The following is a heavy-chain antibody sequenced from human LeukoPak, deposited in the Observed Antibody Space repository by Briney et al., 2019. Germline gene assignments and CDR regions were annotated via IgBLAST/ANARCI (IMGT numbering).Heavy chain of an antibody. CDR2: MNPDSDNT. D-gene: IGHD6-19*01. V-gene: IGHV1-8*01. J-gene: IGHJ3*02. CDR1: GYTFTSYD. CDR3: ARQRSGWPRDAFDI. Sequence: ASVKVSCKASGYTFTSYDINWVRQATGQGLEWMGWMNPDSDNTAYAQKFQGRVTMTRNTSITTAYMELSSLRSEDTAVYYCARQRSGWPRDAFDIWGQGTMVTVSS.